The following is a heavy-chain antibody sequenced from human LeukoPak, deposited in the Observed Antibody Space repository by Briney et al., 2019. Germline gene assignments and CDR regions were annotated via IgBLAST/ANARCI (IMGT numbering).Heavy chain of an antibody. J-gene: IGHJ5*02. CDR2: IYYSGST. Sequence: SETLSLTCTVSGGSISSYYWSWIRQPPGEGLEWIGYIYYSGSTNYNPSLKSRVTISVDTSKNQFSLKLSSVTAADTAVYYCARGVGAIETGWFDPWGQGTLVTVSS. V-gene: IGHV4-59*01. CDR1: GGSISSYY. CDR3: ARGVGAIETGWFDP. D-gene: IGHD1-26*01.